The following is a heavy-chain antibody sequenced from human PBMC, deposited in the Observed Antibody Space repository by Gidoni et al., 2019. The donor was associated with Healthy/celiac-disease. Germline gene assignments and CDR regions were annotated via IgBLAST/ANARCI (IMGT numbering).Heavy chain of an antibody. CDR3: AKDSRGPYYYGSGSYFDY. J-gene: IGHJ4*02. CDR1: GFTFRSYA. CDR2: ISGSGVST. Sequence: EVRLVESGGGLVQPGGSLRLSCAASGFTFRSYAMSWVRQAPGKGLELVSAISGSGVSTYYADSVKGRFTISRDNSKNTLYLQMNSLRAEDTAVYYCAKDSRGPYYYGSGSYFDYWGQGTLVTVSS. V-gene: IGHV3-23*04. D-gene: IGHD3-10*01.